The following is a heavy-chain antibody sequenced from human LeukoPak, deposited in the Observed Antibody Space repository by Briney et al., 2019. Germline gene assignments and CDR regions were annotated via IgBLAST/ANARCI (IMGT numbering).Heavy chain of an antibody. V-gene: IGHV4-34*01. J-gene: IGHJ5*02. CDR1: GGSFSGFF. D-gene: IGHD4-23*01. CDR2: ISRSGGT. CDR3: ARGIFRGGRNQYIWFDL. Sequence: SETLSPSCAAYGGSFSGFFWSWIRQPPGKGLEWIGEISRSGGTNYNPSLKSRFTISVDTSKSQFSLKLTCMTAADTAVYYCARGIFRGGRNQYIWFDLWGQGTLVTVSS.